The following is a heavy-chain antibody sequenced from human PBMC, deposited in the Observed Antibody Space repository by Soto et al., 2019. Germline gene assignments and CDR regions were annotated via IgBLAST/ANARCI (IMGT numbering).Heavy chain of an antibody. CDR2: IYYSGIT. CDR3: ARAINDYPNWLDP. CDR1: GGSVSSADHY. Sequence: SETLSLTCTVSGGSVSSADHYWSWIRQTPGKGLEWIGYIYYSGITYYTPSLKSRVSMTVDTSKNQFSLKLHSVTAADTAIYYCARAINDYPNWLDPWGQGILVTVSS. J-gene: IGHJ5*02. D-gene: IGHD4-17*01. V-gene: IGHV4-30-4*01.